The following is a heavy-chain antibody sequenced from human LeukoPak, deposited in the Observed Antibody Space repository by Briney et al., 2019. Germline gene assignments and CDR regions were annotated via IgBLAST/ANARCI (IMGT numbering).Heavy chain of an antibody. V-gene: IGHV4-59*12. Sequence: SETLSLTCTVTGGSISSYYWSWVRQPPGKGLEWIGYIYYSGSTNYNPSLKSRVTISVDTSKNQFSLKLSSVTPADTAVYYCARNNNGMDVWGQGTTVTVSS. CDR3: ARNNNGMDV. J-gene: IGHJ6*02. CDR1: GGSISSYY. D-gene: IGHD1-14*01. CDR2: IYYSGST.